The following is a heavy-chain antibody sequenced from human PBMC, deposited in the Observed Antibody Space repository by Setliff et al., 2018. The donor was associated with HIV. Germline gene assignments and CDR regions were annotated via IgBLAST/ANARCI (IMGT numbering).Heavy chain of an antibody. CDR2: IIPVVDAP. J-gene: IGHJ3*02. V-gene: IGHV1-69*06. CDR3: ATRPPGVHGFSI. D-gene: IGHD3-10*01. CDR1: GGTISSYA. Sequence: SVKVSCKASGGTISSYAIGWVRQAPGQGLEWVGGIIPVVDAPIYAQRFQGRVVITADKSTGTAYMQLSSLKFEDTAVYYCATRPPGVHGFSIWGQGTMVTVSS.